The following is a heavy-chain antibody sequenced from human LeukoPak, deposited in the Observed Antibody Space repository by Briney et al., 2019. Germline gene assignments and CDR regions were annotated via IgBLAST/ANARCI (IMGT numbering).Heavy chain of an antibody. CDR2: TKSSSSYI. V-gene: IGHV3-21*01. Sequence: GGSLRLSCAASGFTFTSYSMNWVRQAPGKGLEWVSSTKSSSSYIYYADAVKGRFTISSDNAKNSLYLEMNGLRAEDTAVYYCARDACSSTNCYSFDYWGQGTLVTVSS. CDR1: GFTFTSYS. D-gene: IGHD2-2*01. CDR3: ARDACSSTNCYSFDY. J-gene: IGHJ4*02.